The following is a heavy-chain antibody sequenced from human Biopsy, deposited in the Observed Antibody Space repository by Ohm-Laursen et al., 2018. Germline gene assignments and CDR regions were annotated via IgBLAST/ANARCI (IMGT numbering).Heavy chain of an antibody. CDR2: ISGSGTTI. CDR1: GFTFSDYY. D-gene: IGHD3-9*01. J-gene: IGHJ6*02. Sequence: SLRLSCSAPGFTFSDYYMSWIRQAPGKGLEWLSYISGSGTTIFYADSVKGRFTVSRDNAKNSLYLQMNSLTVEDTAVYYCARGQRHYYFLTGYSNADAMDVWGQGTTVTVSS. V-gene: IGHV3-11*01. CDR3: ARGQRHYYFLTGYSNADAMDV.